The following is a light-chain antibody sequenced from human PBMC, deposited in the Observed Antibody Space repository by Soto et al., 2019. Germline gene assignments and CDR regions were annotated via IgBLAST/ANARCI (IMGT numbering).Light chain of an antibody. J-gene: IGLJ1*01. CDR3: CSYAGSYTYV. CDR2: DVT. CDR1: SSDVGGYNY. Sequence: QSALTQPRSVSGSPGQSVTISCTGTSSDVGGYNYVSWYQQHPGKAPKLIIYDVTKRPSGVPDRFSGSKSGNTASLTISGLQAEDDADYYCCSYAGSYTYVFGTGTKVTVL. V-gene: IGLV2-11*01.